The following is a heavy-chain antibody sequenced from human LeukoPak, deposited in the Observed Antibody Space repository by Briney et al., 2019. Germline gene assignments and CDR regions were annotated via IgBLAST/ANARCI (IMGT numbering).Heavy chain of an antibody. V-gene: IGHV3-21*01. D-gene: IGHD6-13*01. CDR3: ARDRGSSWSGDWFDP. J-gene: IGHJ5*02. CDR2: ISSSSSYI. CDR1: GFTFSSYS. Sequence: GGSLRLSCAASGFTFSSYSMNWVRQAPGKGLEWVSSISSSSSYIYYADSVKGRFTISRDNAKNSLYLQMNTLRAEDTAVYYCARDRGSSWSGDWFDPWGQGTLVTVSS.